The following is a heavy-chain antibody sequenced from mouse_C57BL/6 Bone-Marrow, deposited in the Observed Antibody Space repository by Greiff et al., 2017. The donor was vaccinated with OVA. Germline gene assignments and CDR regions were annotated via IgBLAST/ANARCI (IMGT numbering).Heavy chain of an antibody. CDR2: FPPYNDDT. CDR3: ARPGDYVGDWFAD. Sequence: QVQLQQSGAELVKPGASVKMSCKASGYTFTTYPIEWMKQNPGKSLEWIGNFPPYNDDTKYNEKFKGKATLTVEKSSSTVYLELSRLTSDDSAVYYCARPGDYVGDWFADWGQGTLVTVSA. D-gene: IGHD2-4*01. V-gene: IGHV1-47*01. CDR1: GYTFTTYP. J-gene: IGHJ3*01.